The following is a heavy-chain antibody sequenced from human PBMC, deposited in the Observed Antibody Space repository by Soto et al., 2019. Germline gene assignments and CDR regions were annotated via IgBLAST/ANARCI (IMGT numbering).Heavy chain of an antibody. J-gene: IGHJ5*02. CDR1: GYTFTSYG. V-gene: IGHV1-18*01. CDR3: ARTNANDYGDYRFDP. CDR2: ISAYNGNT. Sequence: GASVKVSCKASGYTFTSYGISWVRQAPGQGLEWMGWISAYNGNTNYAQKLQGRVTMTTDTSTSTAYMELRSLRSDDTAVYYCARTNANDYGDYRFDPWGQGTLVTVSS. D-gene: IGHD4-17*01.